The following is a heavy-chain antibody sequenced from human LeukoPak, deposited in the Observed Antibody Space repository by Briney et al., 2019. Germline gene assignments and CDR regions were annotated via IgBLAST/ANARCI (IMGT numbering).Heavy chain of an antibody. V-gene: IGHV3-21*01. CDR2: ISSSSSYI. D-gene: IGHD3-22*01. CDR1: GFTFSSYS. CDR3: ATWERYYYDSSPH. Sequence: GGSLRLSCAASGFTFSSYSMNWVRQAPGKGLEWVSSISSSSSYIYYADSVKGRFTISRDNAKNSLYLKMNSLRGEETAVYYCATWERYYYDSSPHWGQGTLVTVSS. J-gene: IGHJ4*02.